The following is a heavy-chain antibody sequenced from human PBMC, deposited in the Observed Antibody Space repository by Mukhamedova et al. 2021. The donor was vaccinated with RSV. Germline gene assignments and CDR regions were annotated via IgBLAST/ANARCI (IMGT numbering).Heavy chain of an antibody. CDR3: VRSSNPLDC. V-gene: IGHV3-74*01. Sequence: WMHWVRQAPGKGLVWVARINSDGSSTNYADSVKGRFTISRDNANNTLYLQINSLRAEDTAVYYCVRSSNPLDCWGLGTLVTVSS. J-gene: IGHJ4*02. CDR2: INSDGSST. CDR1: W. D-gene: IGHD2-8*01.